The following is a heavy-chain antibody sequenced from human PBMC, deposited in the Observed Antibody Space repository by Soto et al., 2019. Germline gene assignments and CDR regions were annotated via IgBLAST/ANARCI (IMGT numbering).Heavy chain of an antibody. CDR2: INPSGGST. D-gene: IGHD3-3*01. CDR3: ARAHGHYDFWSGYYVWFDP. J-gene: IGHJ5*02. CDR1: GYTFTSYY. Sequence: ASVKVSCKASGYTFTSYYMHWVRQAPGQGLEWMGIINPSGGSTSYAQKFQGRVTMTRDTSTSTVYMELSSLRSEDTAVYYCARAHGHYDFWSGYYVWFDPWGQGTLVTVSS. V-gene: IGHV1-46*03.